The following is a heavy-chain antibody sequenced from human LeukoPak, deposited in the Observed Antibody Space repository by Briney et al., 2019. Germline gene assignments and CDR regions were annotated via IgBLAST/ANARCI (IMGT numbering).Heavy chain of an antibody. D-gene: IGHD6-19*01. CDR3: ERHGTRKGYSSGWYDY. Sequence: RTSETLSLTCAVSGYSISSSNWWGWIRQPPGKGLEWIGYIYYSGSTYYNSSLKSRVTMSVDTSKNQFSLKLSSVTAADTAVYYCERHGTRKGYSSGWYDYWGQGTLVTVPS. V-gene: IGHV4-28*01. CDR2: IYYSGST. J-gene: IGHJ4*02. CDR1: GYSISSSNW.